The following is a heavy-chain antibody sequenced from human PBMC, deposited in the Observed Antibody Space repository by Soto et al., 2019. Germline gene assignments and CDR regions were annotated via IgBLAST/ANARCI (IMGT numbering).Heavy chain of an antibody. CDR2: ISYDGSNK. D-gene: IGHD5-18*01. CDR3: ARSQGRGYSPVDY. Sequence: QVQLVESGGGVVQPGRSLRLSCAASGFTFSSYAMHWVRQAPGKGLEWVAVISYDGSNKYYADSVKGRFTISRDNSKNTRYLQMNSLRAEDTAVYYCARSQGRGYSPVDYWGQGTLVTGSS. J-gene: IGHJ4*02. V-gene: IGHV3-30-3*01. CDR1: GFTFSSYA.